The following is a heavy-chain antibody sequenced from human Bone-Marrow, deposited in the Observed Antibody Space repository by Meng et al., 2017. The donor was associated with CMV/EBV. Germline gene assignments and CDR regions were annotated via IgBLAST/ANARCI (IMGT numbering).Heavy chain of an antibody. D-gene: IGHD3-10*01. V-gene: IGHV3-48*04. CDR1: GFTFSSYA. CDR2: ISSSGSTI. CDR3: ARGRRWFGELLHDY. Sequence: GESLKISCAASGFTFSSYAMHWVRQAPGKGLEWVSYISSSGSTIYYADSVKGRFTISRDNAKNSLYLQMNSPRAEDTAVYYCARGRRWFGELLHDYWGQGTLVTVSS. J-gene: IGHJ4*02.